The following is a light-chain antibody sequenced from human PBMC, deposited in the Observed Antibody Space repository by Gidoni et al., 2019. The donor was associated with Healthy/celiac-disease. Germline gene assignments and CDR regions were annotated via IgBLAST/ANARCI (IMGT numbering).Light chain of an antibody. CDR3: QQYNSYPST. CDR2: KAS. V-gene: IGKV1-5*03. Sequence: DIQMTQPPSTLSSSVGDRVTITCRASQSISSWLAWCQQKPGKAPKLLIYKASSLESGVPSRFSGRGSGTEFTLTIRSLQPDDFSTYYCQQYNSYPSTFXQXTKLEIK. J-gene: IGKJ2*01. CDR1: QSISSW.